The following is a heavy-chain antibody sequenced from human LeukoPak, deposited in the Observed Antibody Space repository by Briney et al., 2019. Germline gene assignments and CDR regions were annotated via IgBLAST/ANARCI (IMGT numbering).Heavy chain of an antibody. V-gene: IGHV3-21*01. CDR2: ISSSSSYI. J-gene: IGHJ4*02. CDR3: ARDRAAAGTPFDY. D-gene: IGHD6-13*01. CDR1: GFTFSSHS. Sequence: GGSLRLSCAASGFTFSSHSMNWVRQAPGKGLEWVSSISSSSSYIYYADSVKGRFTISRDNAKNSLYLQMNSLRAEDTAVYYCARDRAAAGTPFDYWGQGTLVTVSS.